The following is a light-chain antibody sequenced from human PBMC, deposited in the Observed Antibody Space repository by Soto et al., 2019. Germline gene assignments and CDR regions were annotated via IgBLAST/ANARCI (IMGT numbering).Light chain of an antibody. CDR3: QQSHIKRT. Sequence: DIHMTQSPSSLSASVGDRVTITCRASQSVNTYVNWYQQKTGKAPKLLIYAASSLQSGVPSRFSGSGSGTDFTLTISSLQPEDFATYYCQQSHIKRTFGQGTRVEIK. J-gene: IGKJ1*01. CDR2: AAS. V-gene: IGKV1-39*01. CDR1: QSVNTY.